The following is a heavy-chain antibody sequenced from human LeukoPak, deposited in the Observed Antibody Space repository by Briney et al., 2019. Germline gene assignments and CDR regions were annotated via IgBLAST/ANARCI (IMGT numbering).Heavy chain of an antibody. Sequence: SETLSLTCTVSGGSISSSSYYWDWIRLPPGKGLEWIGGIYSSGTTYYNPSLKSRVTMSVDTSKNQFSLKLSSVTAADTAVYYCARDFLQGVRGNTGGSFDYWGQGTLVTVSS. CDR3: ARDFLQGVRGNTGGSFDY. V-gene: IGHV4-39*07. D-gene: IGHD3-16*01. CDR2: IYSSGTT. CDR1: GGSISSSSYY. J-gene: IGHJ4*02.